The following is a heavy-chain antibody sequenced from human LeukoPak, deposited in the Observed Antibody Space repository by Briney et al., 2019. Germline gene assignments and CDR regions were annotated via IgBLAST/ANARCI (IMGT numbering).Heavy chain of an antibody. J-gene: IGHJ4*02. V-gene: IGHV4-31*03. Sequence: PSQTLSLTCTVSGGSISSGGYSWSWIRQHPGKGLEWIGYIYYSGSTYYNPSLKSRVTISVDTSKNQFSLKLSSVTAADTAVYYCATRSYSSGYLYYFDYWGQGTLVTVSS. D-gene: IGHD3-22*01. CDR3: ATRSYSSGYLYYFDY. CDR2: IYYSGST. CDR1: GGSISSGGYS.